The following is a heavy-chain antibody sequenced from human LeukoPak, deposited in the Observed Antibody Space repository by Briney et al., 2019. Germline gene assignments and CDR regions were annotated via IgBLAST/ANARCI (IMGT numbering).Heavy chain of an antibody. D-gene: IGHD3/OR15-3a*01. CDR1: GFAFISTS. CDR3: ASTDFGAAGGDYMDV. J-gene: IGHJ6*03. CDR2: SSTVTGNI. Sequence: PGGSLRLSCAASGFAFISTSIHWVRQAPGKGLEWLSYSSTVTGNIYYADSVKGRFTISRDNAKSSLNLQMSSLRAEDTAVYYCASTDFGAAGGDYMDVWGKGTTVTVSS. V-gene: IGHV3-48*04.